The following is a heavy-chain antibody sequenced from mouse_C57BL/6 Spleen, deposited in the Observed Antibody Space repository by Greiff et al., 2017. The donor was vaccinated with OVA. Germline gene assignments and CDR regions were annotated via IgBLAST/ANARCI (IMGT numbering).Heavy chain of an antibody. D-gene: IGHD1-1*01. J-gene: IGHJ4*01. CDR3: ARSSTTRAMDY. V-gene: IGHV1-82*01. CDR2: IYPGDGDT. Sequence: QVQLQQSGPELVKPGASVKISCKASGYAFSSSWMNWVKQRPGKGLEWIGRIYPGDGDTNYNGKFKGKATLTADKSSSTAYMQLSSLTSEDSAVYVCARSSTTRAMDYWGQGTSVTVSS. CDR1: GYAFSSSW.